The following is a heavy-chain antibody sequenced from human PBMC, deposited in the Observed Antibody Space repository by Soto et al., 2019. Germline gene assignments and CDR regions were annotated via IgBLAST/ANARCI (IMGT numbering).Heavy chain of an antibody. Sequence: PGGSLRLSCAASGFTFSSYWMSWVRQAPGKGLEWVANIKQDGSEKYYVDSVKGRFTISRDNAKNSLYLQMNSLRAEDTAVYYCAREVADGLGYCSGGSCYYYFDYWGQGTLVTVSS. CDR1: GFTFSSYW. CDR3: AREVADGLGYCSGGSCYYYFDY. CDR2: IKQDGSEK. D-gene: IGHD2-15*01. V-gene: IGHV3-7*01. J-gene: IGHJ4*02.